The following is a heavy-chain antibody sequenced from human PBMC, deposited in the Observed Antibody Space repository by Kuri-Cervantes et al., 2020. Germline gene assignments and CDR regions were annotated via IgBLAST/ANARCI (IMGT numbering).Heavy chain of an antibody. D-gene: IGHD3/OR15-3a*01. V-gene: IGHV3-21*01. J-gene: IGHJ5*02. CDR2: ISSSSSYI. CDR1: GFTFSSYS. Sequence: GESLKISCAASGFTFSSYSMNWVRQAPGKGLEWVSSISSSSSYIYYADSVKGRFSISRDNSKNTLYLQMNSLRAEDTAVYYCARDNYHFDPWGQGTLVTVSS. CDR3: ARDNYHFDP.